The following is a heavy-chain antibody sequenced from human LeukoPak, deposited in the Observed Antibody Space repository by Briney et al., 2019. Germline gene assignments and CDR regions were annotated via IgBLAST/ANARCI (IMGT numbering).Heavy chain of an antibody. CDR3: ARSATIDY. Sequence: GSVKLSCKPSGYTFTDYFIHWVRQAPGQGLEWMGWINPNSGGTNYAQKFPGRVTMTRATSISTAYLEVSRLTFDDTAVYYCARSATIDYWGQGSLVTDPS. J-gene: IGHJ4*02. CDR1: GYTFTDYF. CDR2: INPNSGGT. V-gene: IGHV1-2*02.